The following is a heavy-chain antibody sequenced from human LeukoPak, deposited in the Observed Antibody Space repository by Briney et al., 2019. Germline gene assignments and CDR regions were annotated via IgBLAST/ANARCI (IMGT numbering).Heavy chain of an antibody. CDR1: GFTFSSYA. CDR3: AKRRGLELLYYYYMDV. CDR2: ISGSGGST. J-gene: IGHJ6*03. D-gene: IGHD1-7*01. Sequence: GGSLRLSCAASGFTFSSYAMSWVRQAPGKGLEWVSAISGSGGSTYYADSVKGRFTISRDNSKNTLFLQMNSLRAEDTAVYYCAKRRGLELLYYYYMDVWGKGTTVTVSS. V-gene: IGHV3-23*01.